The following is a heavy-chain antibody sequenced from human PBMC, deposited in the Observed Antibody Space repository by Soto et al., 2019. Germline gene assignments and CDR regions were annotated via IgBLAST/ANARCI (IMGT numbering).Heavy chain of an antibody. J-gene: IGHJ4*02. Sequence: QVQLVESGGGVVQPGRSLRLSCAASGFTFSSYGMHWVRQAPGKGLEWVAVIWYDGSNKYYADSVKGRFTISRDNSKNTLYLQMNSLRAEDTAVYYCARENGKYSSSWYFDYWGQGTLVTVSS. CDR1: GFTFSSYG. V-gene: IGHV3-33*01. CDR3: ARENGKYSSSWYFDY. CDR2: IWYDGSNK. D-gene: IGHD6-13*01.